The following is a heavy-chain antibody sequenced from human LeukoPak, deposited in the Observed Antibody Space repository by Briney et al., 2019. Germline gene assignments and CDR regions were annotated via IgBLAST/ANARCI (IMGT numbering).Heavy chain of an antibody. CDR3: ARDLIYCSGGSCYSNWFDP. V-gene: IGHV4-4*07. Sequence: PSETLSLTCTVSGGSISSYYWSWIRQPAGKGLEWIGRIYTSGSTNYNPSLKSRVTMSVDTSKNQFSLKLSSVTAADTAVYYCARDLIYCSGGSCYSNWFDPWGQGTLVTVSS. CDR2: IYTSGST. CDR1: GGSISSYY. J-gene: IGHJ5*02. D-gene: IGHD2-15*01.